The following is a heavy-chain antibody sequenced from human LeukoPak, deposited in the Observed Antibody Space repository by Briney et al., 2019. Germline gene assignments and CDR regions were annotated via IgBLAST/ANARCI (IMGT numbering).Heavy chain of an antibody. D-gene: IGHD2-21*02. J-gene: IGHJ4*02. CDR3: ARGAPLEYCGGDCSRLLDY. V-gene: IGHV3-7*01. Sequence: GGSPRLSCAASGFTFSSYWMSWVRQAPGKGLEWVANIKQDGSEKYYVDSVKGRFTISRDNAKNSLYLQMNSLRAEDTAVYYCARGAPLEYCGGDCSRLLDYWGQGTLVTVSS. CDR1: GFTFSSYW. CDR2: IKQDGSEK.